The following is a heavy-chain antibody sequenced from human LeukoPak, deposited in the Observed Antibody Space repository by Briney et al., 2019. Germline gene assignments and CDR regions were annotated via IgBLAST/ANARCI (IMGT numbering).Heavy chain of an antibody. CDR3: ARDRGDSSVSDAFDI. V-gene: IGHV4-59*01. J-gene: IGHJ3*02. CDR1: GGSISSYY. D-gene: IGHD3-22*01. Sequence: PSETLSLTCTVSGGSISSYYWSWIRQPPGKGLEWIGYIYYSGSTNYNPSLKSRVTISVDTSKNQFSLKLSSVTAADTAVYYCARDRGDSSVSDAFDIWGQGTMVTVSS. CDR2: IYYSGST.